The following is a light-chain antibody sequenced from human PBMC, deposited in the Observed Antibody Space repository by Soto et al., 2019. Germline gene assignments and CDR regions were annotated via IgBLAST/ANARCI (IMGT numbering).Light chain of an antibody. CDR3: SSDTRSITLK. V-gene: IGLV2-14*01. CDR2: EVV. CDR1: SSDVGDFNY. Sequence: QSVLTQPASVSGSPGQSITISCTGTSSDVGDFNYVSWYQQHAGKAPKLLIYEVVKRPSGISDRFSGSKSGNTASLTISGLQTEDEADYYGSSDTRSITLKFGGGTKLTVL. J-gene: IGLJ2*01.